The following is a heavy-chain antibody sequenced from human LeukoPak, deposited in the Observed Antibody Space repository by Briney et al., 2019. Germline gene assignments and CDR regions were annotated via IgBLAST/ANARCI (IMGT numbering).Heavy chain of an antibody. CDR1: GFTFSSYA. D-gene: IGHD5-18*01. CDR3: AKGGYSYVYITDY. V-gene: IGHV3-23*01. J-gene: IGHJ4*02. CDR2: ISGSGGST. Sequence: GGSLRLSCAASGFTFSSYAMSWVRQAPGKGLEWVSAISGSGGSTYFADSVKGRFTISRDNSKNTLYLQMNSLRVEDTAIYYCAKGGYSYVYITDYWGQGTLVTVSS.